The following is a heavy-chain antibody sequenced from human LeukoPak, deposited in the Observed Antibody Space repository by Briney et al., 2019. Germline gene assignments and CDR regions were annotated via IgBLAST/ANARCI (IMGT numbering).Heavy chain of an antibody. V-gene: IGHV3-48*03. CDR2: ISSSGSTI. Sequence: GGSLRLSCAASGFTFSSYEMNWVRQAPGKGLEWVSYISSSGSTIYYADSVKGRFTISRDNAKNSLYLQMNSLRAEDTVVYYCARAPLLWFGEAILYYYYYMDVWGKGTTVTISS. J-gene: IGHJ6*03. CDR3: ARAPLLWFGEAILYYYYYMDV. D-gene: IGHD3-10*01. CDR1: GFTFSSYE.